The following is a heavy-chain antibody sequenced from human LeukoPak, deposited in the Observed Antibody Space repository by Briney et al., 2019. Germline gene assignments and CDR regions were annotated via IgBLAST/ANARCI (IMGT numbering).Heavy chain of an antibody. Sequence: ASVKVSCKASGGTFSSYAISWVRQAPGQGLEWMGRIIPILGIANYAQKFQGRVTITADKSTSTAYMELSSLRSEDTAVYYCARGALGITMVRGVIYYFDYWGQGTLVTVSS. D-gene: IGHD3-10*01. V-gene: IGHV1-69*04. CDR2: IIPILGIA. J-gene: IGHJ4*02. CDR1: GGTFSSYA. CDR3: ARGALGITMVRGVIYYFDY.